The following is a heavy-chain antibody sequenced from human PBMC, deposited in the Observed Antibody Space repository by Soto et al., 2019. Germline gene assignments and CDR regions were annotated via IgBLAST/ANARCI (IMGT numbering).Heavy chain of an antibody. Sequence: QVQLVQSGAEVKKPGASVKVSCKASGYTFIGYYIHWVRQAPGQGLEWMGWINPNSGGAKYSQKFQAWVTMTSDTSISTAYMELSRLKSDDTAVYYCAWSGGGYGLGDYWGQGTLVTVSS. CDR2: INPNSGGA. CDR1: GYTFIGYY. CDR3: AWSGGGYGLGDY. D-gene: IGHD5-12*01. V-gene: IGHV1-2*04. J-gene: IGHJ4*02.